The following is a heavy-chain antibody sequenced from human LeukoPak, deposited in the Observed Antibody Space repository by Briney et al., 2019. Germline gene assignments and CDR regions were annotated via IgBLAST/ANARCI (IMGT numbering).Heavy chain of an antibody. J-gene: IGHJ3*02. CDR3: AREGLAARRGGFDI. CDR2: IYHTGNT. CDR1: GGSISSYF. D-gene: IGHD6-6*01. Sequence: SETLSLTCTVSGGSISSYFWTWIRQPPGKGLEWIGYIYHTGNTNYSPSLRGRVTMSIDTSRNQFSLKLNSVTATDTAVYYCAREGLAARRGGFDIWGQGTVVTVSS. V-gene: IGHV4-59*01.